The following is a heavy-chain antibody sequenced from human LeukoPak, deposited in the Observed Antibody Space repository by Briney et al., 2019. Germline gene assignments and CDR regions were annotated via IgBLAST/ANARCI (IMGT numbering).Heavy chain of an antibody. CDR3: ARDGHGVPLDY. J-gene: IGHJ4*02. V-gene: IGHV3-30-3*01. CDR2: ISYDGTEK. Sequence: GGSLRLSCAASGFTFSGFAMHWVRQAPGKGLEWVAVISYDGTEKYYGDSVKGRFTISRDNSKNTLYLQMNSLRAEDTALYYCARDGHGVPLDYWGQGTLVSVSS. D-gene: IGHD4-17*01. CDR1: GFTFSGFA.